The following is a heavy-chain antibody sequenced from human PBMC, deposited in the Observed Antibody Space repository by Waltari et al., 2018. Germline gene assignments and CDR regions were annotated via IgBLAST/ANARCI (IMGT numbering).Heavy chain of an antibody. CDR3: ASGLIIPGRFRLGY. CDR1: GYTLTEWS. J-gene: IGHJ4*02. D-gene: IGHD3-3*01. V-gene: IGHV1-24*01. Sequence: QVQPEQSGAEVKKPGASVKVSCKVVGYTLTEWSMHWVRQAPGKGVEWMGGFDPEDGEAVFAQKFQGRLTLTEATPANTAYMELTSLTSEDTAVYYCASGLIIPGRFRLGYWGQGTLVTVSA. CDR2: FDPEDGEA.